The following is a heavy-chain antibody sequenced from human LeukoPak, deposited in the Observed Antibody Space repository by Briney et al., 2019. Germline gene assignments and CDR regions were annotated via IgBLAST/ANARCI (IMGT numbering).Heavy chain of an antibody. D-gene: IGHD6-19*01. CDR2: ISGSGGST. J-gene: IGHJ4*02. CDR1: GFTFNTYA. Sequence: GGSLILSCVASGFTFNTYAMSWVRQAPAKGQELVSVISGSGGSTYYADSVKGRFTISRDNSKNTVYLHMNSLRAEDTAVYYCAKEGIAVAGTWDYWGQGTLVTVSS. V-gene: IGHV3-23*01. CDR3: AKEGIAVAGTWDY.